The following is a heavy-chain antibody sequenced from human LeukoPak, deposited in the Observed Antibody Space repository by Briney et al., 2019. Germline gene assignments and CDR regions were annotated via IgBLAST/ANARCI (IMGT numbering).Heavy chain of an antibody. V-gene: IGHV4-59*08. CDR3: ARHHFGSGSWLFDL. D-gene: IGHD3-10*01. J-gene: IGHJ5*02. Sequence: SETLSLTCSVSGGSISKYYWSWIRQPPGKGLEWIGYIYHSGSTNYNPSLNSRVTISVDTSRNQFSLKLSSVTAADTAVYCCARHHFGSGSWLFDLWGQGILVTVSS. CDR1: GGSISKYY. CDR2: IYHSGST.